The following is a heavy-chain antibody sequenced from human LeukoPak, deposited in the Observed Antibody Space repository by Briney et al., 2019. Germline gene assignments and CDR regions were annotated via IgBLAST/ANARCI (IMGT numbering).Heavy chain of an antibody. CDR1: GGSFSGDC. CDR2: ITHSGST. CDR3: VRGMPDWAGFDP. J-gene: IGHJ5*02. D-gene: IGHD3-9*01. Sequence: SETLSLTCGINGGSFSGDCWTWIRQPPGKGLEWIGEITHSGSTKYTPSLKSRVTISLDTSKTQISLKLFSVTAADTAVYYCVRGMPDWAGFDPWGQGTLVTVSS. V-gene: IGHV4-34*01.